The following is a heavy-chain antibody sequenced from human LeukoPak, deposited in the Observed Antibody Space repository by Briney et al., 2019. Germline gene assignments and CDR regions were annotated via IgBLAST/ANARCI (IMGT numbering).Heavy chain of an antibody. CDR3: ARDPGMEDY. Sequence: GGSLRLSCAASGFSFNTYGMTWVRQAPGKGLEWVSSITRSGDTTYYADSVKGRFTISRDNSKNTLYLQMNSLRAEDTAVYYCARDPGMEDYWGQGTLVTVSS. CDR2: ITRSGDTT. J-gene: IGHJ4*02. CDR1: GFSFNTYG. D-gene: IGHD1-1*01. V-gene: IGHV3-23*01.